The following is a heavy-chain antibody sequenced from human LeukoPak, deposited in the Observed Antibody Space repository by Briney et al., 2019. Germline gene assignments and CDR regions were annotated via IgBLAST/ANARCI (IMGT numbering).Heavy chain of an antibody. CDR1: GLTFSSHA. D-gene: IGHD7-27*01. CDR3: AKTPASDFWGPFDY. Sequence: PGGSLGLSCAASGLTFSSHAMNWVRQAPGRGLEWVSYISGGGDDTHYADSVRGRFTVSRDNSKNTLFLLMSSLKDEDTAFYYCAKTPASDFWGPFDYWGQGTLVSVSS. CDR2: ISGGGDDT. J-gene: IGHJ4*02. V-gene: IGHV3-23*01.